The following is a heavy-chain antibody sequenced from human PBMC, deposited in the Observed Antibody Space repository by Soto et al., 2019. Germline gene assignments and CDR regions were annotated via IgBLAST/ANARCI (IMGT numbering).Heavy chain of an antibody. J-gene: IGHJ5*02. CDR2: IYHSGST. Sequence: SETLSLTCAVSGGSISSSNWWSWVRQPPGKGLEWIGEIYHSGSTNYNPSLKSRVTISVDKSKNQFSLKLSSVTAADTAVYYCARRGYYDSSGFLSWGQGTLVTVSS. V-gene: IGHV4-4*02. D-gene: IGHD3-22*01. CDR1: GGSISSSNW. CDR3: ARRGYYDSSGFLS.